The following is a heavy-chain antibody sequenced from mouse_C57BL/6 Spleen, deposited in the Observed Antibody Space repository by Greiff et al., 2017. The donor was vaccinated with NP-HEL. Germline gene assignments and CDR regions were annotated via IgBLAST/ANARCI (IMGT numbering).Heavy chain of an antibody. CDR1: GYTFTSYW. Sequence: QVHVKQPGAELVMPGASVKLSCKASGYTFTSYWMHWVKQRPGQGLEWIGEIDPSDSYTNYNQKFKGKSTLTVDKSSSTAYMQLSSLTSEDSAVYYCARVGDAIADWGQGTLVTVSA. CDR2: IDPSDSYT. J-gene: IGHJ3*01. CDR3: ARVGDAIAD. V-gene: IGHV1-69*01. D-gene: IGHD3-3*01.